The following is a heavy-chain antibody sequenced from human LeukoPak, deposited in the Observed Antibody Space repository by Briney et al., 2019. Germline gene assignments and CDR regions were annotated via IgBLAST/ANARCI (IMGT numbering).Heavy chain of an antibody. D-gene: IGHD6-19*01. J-gene: IGHJ4*02. Sequence: GESLKISCKGSGYSFTSYWIGWVRQMPGKGLEWMGIIYPGDPDTRYSPSFQGQVTISADKSISTAYLQWSSLKASDTAMYYCARQQVAVAGPSYFDYWGQGTLVTVSS. CDR2: IYPGDPDT. CDR3: ARQQVAVAGPSYFDY. V-gene: IGHV5-51*01. CDR1: GYSFTSYW.